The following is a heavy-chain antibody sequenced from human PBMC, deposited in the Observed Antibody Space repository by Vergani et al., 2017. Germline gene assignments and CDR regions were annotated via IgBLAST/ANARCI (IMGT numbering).Heavy chain of an antibody. Sequence: QVQLQQWGGGLLKPSETLSLTCVVNGGSFTSYHWTWIRQSPGDGLEWVGDIDHTVRPDYNPSLRRRLTMSVDKSRNQFSLTLNSVTATDTAIYFCARVKTETNGHLYYYYYMDVWGQGTAVTVS. D-gene: IGHD2-8*01. CDR2: IDHTVRP. CDR3: ARVKTETNGHLYYYYYMDV. J-gene: IGHJ6*03. CDR1: GGSFTSYH. V-gene: IGHV4-34*01.